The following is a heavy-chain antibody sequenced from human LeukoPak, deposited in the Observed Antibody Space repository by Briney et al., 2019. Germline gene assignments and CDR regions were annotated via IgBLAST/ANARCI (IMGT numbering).Heavy chain of an antibody. J-gene: IGHJ1*01. Sequence: GGSPRLSCAASGFTFSNAWMSWVRQAPGKGLEWVGRIKSKTDGGTTDYAAPVKGRFTISRDDSKNTLYLQMNSLKTEDTAVYYCTTDQFIYYDSSGYYYKTEYFQHWGQGTLVTVSS. D-gene: IGHD3-22*01. CDR1: GFTFSNAW. CDR3: TTDQFIYYDSSGYYYKTEYFQH. V-gene: IGHV3-15*01. CDR2: IKSKTDGGTT.